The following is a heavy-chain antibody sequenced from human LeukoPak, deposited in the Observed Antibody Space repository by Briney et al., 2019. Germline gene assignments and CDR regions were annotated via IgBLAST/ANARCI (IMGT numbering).Heavy chain of an antibody. CDR1: GFTVSSNY. CDR3: ARVLPSVTNWFDP. J-gene: IGHJ5*02. CDR2: IFSHGSS. Sequence: PGGSLRLSCTASGFTVSSNYMSWVRQAPGKGLEWVSLIFSHGSSYYADSVRGRFTISRDNSRNTLSLQMNSLRAEDTAVYYCARVLPSVTNWFDPWGQGTLVTVSS. V-gene: IGHV3-66*01. D-gene: IGHD3-10*01.